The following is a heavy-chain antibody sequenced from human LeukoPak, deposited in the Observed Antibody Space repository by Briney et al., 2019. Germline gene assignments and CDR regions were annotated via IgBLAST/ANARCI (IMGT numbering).Heavy chain of an antibody. D-gene: IGHD1-26*01. J-gene: IGHJ4*02. CDR1: GFTVSSNY. Sequence: GGSLRLSCVASGFTVSSNYMSWVRQGPGKGLEWVSLIYSGGSTNYADSVKGRFTISRDNSKNTLYLQMNSLRAEDTAAYYCARGWELGVFDYWGQGSLVTVSS. V-gene: IGHV3-66*01. CDR2: IYSGGST. CDR3: ARGWELGVFDY.